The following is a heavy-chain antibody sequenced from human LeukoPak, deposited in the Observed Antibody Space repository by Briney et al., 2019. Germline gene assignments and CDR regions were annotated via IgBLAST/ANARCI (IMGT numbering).Heavy chain of an antibody. CDR3: ATDWELRYFDWLLSDAFDL. CDR2: IXGSGGST. D-gene: IGHD3-9*01. Sequence: LXCAAAGFTFSSYAMSGGRQAPGXXXXXVSAIXGSGGSTYYADSVKGLFTISRDNSKHTLYLQMNSLRAEDTAVYYCATDWELRYFDWLLSDAFDLWGQGTMVTVSS. CDR1: GFTFSSYA. J-gene: IGHJ3*01. V-gene: IGHV3-23*01.